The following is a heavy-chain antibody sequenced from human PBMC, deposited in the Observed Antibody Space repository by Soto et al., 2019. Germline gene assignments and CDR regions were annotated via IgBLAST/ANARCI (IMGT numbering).Heavy chain of an antibody. CDR3: AILSGIVSPTFDH. CDR2: IRNKANGYAT. Sequence: EVQLVESGGGLVQPGGSLKLSCAASGFTFSDSAMHWVRQASGNGLEWVGRIRNKANGYATAYSASVKGRFTISRDXXNNMAYLQMSSLETEDTALYYCAILSGIVSPTFDHWGQGTLVTVSS. CDR1: GFTFSDSA. V-gene: IGHV3-73*02. J-gene: IGHJ4*02. D-gene: IGHD3-10*01.